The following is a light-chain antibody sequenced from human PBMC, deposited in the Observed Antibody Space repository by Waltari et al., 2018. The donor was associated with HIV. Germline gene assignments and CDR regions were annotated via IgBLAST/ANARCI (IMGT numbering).Light chain of an antibody. CDR1: SSDVGGYKY. Sequence: QSALTQPRSVSGSPGQSVTISCTGSSSDVGGYKYVSWYEQHPGKAPKLMIYDVRKRPAGVPDRCAGSKSGNTASLTISGLQAEDEADYYCCSYAGSYSYVFGTGTKVTVL. CDR3: CSYAGSYSYV. CDR2: DVR. J-gene: IGLJ1*01. V-gene: IGLV2-11*01.